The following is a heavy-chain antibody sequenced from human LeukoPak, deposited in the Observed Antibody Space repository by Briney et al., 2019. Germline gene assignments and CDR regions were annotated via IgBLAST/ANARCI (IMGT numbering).Heavy chain of an antibody. CDR1: GYTFTSYG. CDR2: ISAYNGNT. V-gene: IGHV1-18*01. D-gene: IGHD6-13*01. Sequence: GASVKVSCKASGYTFTSYGISWVRQAPGQGLEWMGWISAYNGNTNYAQKLQGRVTMTTDTSTSTVYMELSRLRSDDTAVYYCARTLYIAAAPGGFDYWGQGTLVTVSS. J-gene: IGHJ4*02. CDR3: ARTLYIAAAPGGFDY.